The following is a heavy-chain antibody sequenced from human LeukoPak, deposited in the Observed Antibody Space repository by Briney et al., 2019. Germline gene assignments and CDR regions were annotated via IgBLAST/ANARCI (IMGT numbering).Heavy chain of an antibody. J-gene: IGHJ3*02. V-gene: IGHV3-48*01. Sequence: GGSLRLFCAASGFTFSSYSMNWVRQAPRKGLEGVSYITCSSTIYYADSVKGRFTISRDNANNSLYLQMNGLRGEDTAVYYCARGAPRAYCSTTSCWGAFDIWGQGTMVTVSS. CDR3: ARGAPRAYCSTTSCWGAFDI. CDR2: ITCSSTI. D-gene: IGHD2-2*01. CDR1: GFTFSSYS.